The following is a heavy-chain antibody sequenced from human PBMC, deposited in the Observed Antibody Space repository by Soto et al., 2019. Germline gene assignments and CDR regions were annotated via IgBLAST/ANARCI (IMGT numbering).Heavy chain of an antibody. CDR2: MNPNSGNT. Sequence: ASVKVSCKASGYTFTSYDINWVRQATGQGLEWMGWMNPNSGNTGYAQKFQGRVTMTRNTSISTAYMELSSLRSEDTAVYYCARGRLYDFWSGYYVGGTTPYYYYYMDVWGKGTTVTVSS. CDR3: ARGRLYDFWSGYYVGGTTPYYYYYMDV. J-gene: IGHJ6*03. CDR1: GYTFTSYD. D-gene: IGHD3-3*01. V-gene: IGHV1-8*01.